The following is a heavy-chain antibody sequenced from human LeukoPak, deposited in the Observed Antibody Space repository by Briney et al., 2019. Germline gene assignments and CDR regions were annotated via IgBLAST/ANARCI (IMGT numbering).Heavy chain of an antibody. V-gene: IGHV3-30-3*01. CDR2: ISYDGSNK. Sequence: GGSLRLSCAASGLTFSTYVMHWVRQAPGKGLEWVAVISYDGSNKYYADSVKGRFTISRDNSKNTLFLQMNSLRAEDTALYYCARGIATAGEGGDSWGQGTLVTVSS. J-gene: IGHJ5*01. CDR3: ARGIATAGEGGDS. CDR1: GLTFSTYV. D-gene: IGHD6-13*01.